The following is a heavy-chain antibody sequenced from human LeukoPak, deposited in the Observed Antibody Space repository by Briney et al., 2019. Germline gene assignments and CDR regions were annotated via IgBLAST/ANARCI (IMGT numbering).Heavy chain of an antibody. Sequence: PGGSLRLSCAASGFTFSSYSMNWVRQAPGKGLEWVSSISSGSSYIYYADSVKGRFTISRDNAKNSLYLQMNSLRAEDTAVYYCARGGYGDYTTGYWGQGTLVTVSS. CDR2: ISSGSSYI. D-gene: IGHD4-17*01. V-gene: IGHV3-21*01. CDR1: GFTFSSYS. CDR3: ARGGYGDYTTGY. J-gene: IGHJ4*02.